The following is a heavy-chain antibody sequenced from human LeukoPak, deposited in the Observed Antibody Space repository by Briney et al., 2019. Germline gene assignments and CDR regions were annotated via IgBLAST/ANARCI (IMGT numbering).Heavy chain of an antibody. CDR1: GFTSSSYS. D-gene: IGHD1-1*01. J-gene: IGHJ4*02. V-gene: IGHV3-21*01. CDR2: ISSSSIHI. CDR3: ARDRQTGHFDY. Sequence: PGGSLRLSCAASGFTSSSYSVNWVRQAPGKGLEWVSSISSSSIHIYYADSVKGRFTISRDNAKNSLYLQMNSLRAEDTAVYYCARDRQTGHFDYWGQGTLVTVSS.